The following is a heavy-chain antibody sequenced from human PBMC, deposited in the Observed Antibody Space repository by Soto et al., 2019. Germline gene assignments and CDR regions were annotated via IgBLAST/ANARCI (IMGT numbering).Heavy chain of an antibody. CDR2: INPNSGGT. Sequence: ASVKVSCKASGYTFTGYYMHWVRQAPGQGLEWMGWINPNSGGTNYAQKFQGWVTMTRDTSISTAYMELSRLRSDDTAVYYCARDTGYCGGGSCYNFDYWGQGTLVTVSS. J-gene: IGHJ4*02. CDR3: ARDTGYCGGGSCYNFDY. D-gene: IGHD2-15*01. CDR1: GYTFTGYY. V-gene: IGHV1-2*04.